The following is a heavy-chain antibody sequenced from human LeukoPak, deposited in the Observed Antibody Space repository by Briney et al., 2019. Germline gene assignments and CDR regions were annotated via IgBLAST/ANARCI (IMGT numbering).Heavy chain of an antibody. J-gene: IGHJ4*02. CDR2: IDHSGST. CDR1: GGSFSGYY. D-gene: IGHD5-18*01. CDR3: ARGLTWIRLWSY. V-gene: IGHV4-34*01. Sequence: SETLSLTCAVYGGSFSGYYWSWIRQPPGKGLEWIGEIDHSGSTNYNPSLKSRVTISVDTSKNQFSLKLSSVTAADTAVYYCARGLTWIRLWSYWGQGTLVTVSS.